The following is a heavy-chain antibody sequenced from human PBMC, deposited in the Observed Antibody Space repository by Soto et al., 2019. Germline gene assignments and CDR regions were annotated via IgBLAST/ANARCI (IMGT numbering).Heavy chain of an antibody. J-gene: IGHJ4*02. Sequence: ASVKVSCKASGGTFSSYAISWVRQAPGQGLEWMGGIIPIFGTANYVQKFQGRVTITADESTSTAYMELSSLRSEDTAVYYCARGLLPVREGNLDYWGQGTLVTVSS. CDR1: GGTFSSYA. D-gene: IGHD2-2*01. CDR2: IIPIFGTA. V-gene: IGHV1-69*13. CDR3: ARGLLPVREGNLDY.